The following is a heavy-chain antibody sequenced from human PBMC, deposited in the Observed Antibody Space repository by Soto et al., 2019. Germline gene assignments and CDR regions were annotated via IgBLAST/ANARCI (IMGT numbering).Heavy chain of an antibody. CDR2: MWYDGSNN. D-gene: IGHD3-10*01. CDR1: GFTFSNYA. Sequence: QVQLVESGGGVVQPGRSLRLSCAASGFTFSNYAMHWVRQAPGKGLEWVSFMWYDGSNNYYADSVKGRFTISRDNSKKMLYLQMNSLRAEDTAVYYCARDSSGNLDFWGQGTLVTVSS. J-gene: IGHJ4*02. V-gene: IGHV3-33*01. CDR3: ARDSSGNLDF.